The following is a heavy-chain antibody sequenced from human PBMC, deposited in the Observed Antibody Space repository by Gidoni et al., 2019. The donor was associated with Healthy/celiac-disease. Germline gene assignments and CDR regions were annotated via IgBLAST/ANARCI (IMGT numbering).Heavy chain of an antibody. Sequence: EVQLLESGGGLVQPGGSLRLSCAASGFTFSSYAMSWVRQAPGKGLEWVSAISGSGGSTYYADSVKGRFTISRDNSKNTLYLQMNSLRAEDTAVYYCAKDSYYDSSGYYALTTHFDYWGQGTLVTVSS. CDR2: ISGSGGST. D-gene: IGHD3-22*01. J-gene: IGHJ4*02. V-gene: IGHV3-23*01. CDR1: GFTFSSYA. CDR3: AKDSYYDSSGYYALTTHFDY.